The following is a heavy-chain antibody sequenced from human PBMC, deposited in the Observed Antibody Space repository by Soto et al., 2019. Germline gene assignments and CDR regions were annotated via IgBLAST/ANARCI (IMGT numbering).Heavy chain of an antibody. CDR3: TSHTTLWFGDPGGWFDP. Sequence: GGSLRLSCAASGFTFSGSAMHWVRQASGKGLEWVGRIRSKANSYATAYAASVKGRFTISRDDSKNTAYLQMNSLKTEDTAVYYCTSHTTLWFGDPGGWFDPWGQGTLVTVSS. J-gene: IGHJ5*02. D-gene: IGHD3-10*01. V-gene: IGHV3-73*01. CDR1: GFTFSGSA. CDR2: IRSKANSYAT.